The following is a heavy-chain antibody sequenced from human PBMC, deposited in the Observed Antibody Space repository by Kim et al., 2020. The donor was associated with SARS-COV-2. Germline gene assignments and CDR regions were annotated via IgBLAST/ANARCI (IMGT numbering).Heavy chain of an antibody. CDR3: AAYGGDFFDY. CDR1: GFTFSSYE. D-gene: IGHD2-21*01. Sequence: GGSLRLSCTASGFTFSSYEFNWVRQAPGKGLEWLSYISSSGSAVYYADSVKGRFTMSRDNVRKLVYLQMNNVGAEDTAVYYCAAYGGDFFDYWGQGTLVTVSS. J-gene: IGHJ4*02. V-gene: IGHV3-48*03. CDR2: ISSSGSAV.